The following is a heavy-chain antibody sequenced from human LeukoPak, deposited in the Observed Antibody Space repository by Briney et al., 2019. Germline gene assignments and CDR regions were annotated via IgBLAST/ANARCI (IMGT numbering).Heavy chain of an antibody. J-gene: IGHJ4*02. CDR1: GFTFSNAW. V-gene: IGHV3-74*01. D-gene: IGHD5-18*01. CDR3: ARGGESYFDTAMVTGC. CDR2: INSDGSTT. Sequence: GGSLRLSCAASGFTFSNAWMSWVRQAPGKGLVWVSRINSDGSTTSHADSVKGRFTISRDNAKNTLYLQMNSLRAEDTAVYYCARGGESYFDTAMVTGCWGQGTLVTVSS.